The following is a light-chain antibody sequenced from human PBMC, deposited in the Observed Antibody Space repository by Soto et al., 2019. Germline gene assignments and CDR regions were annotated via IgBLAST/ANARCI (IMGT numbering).Light chain of an antibody. CDR3: QQRNVWPPIT. Sequence: LAPLTLSPGDRATLPCSAIHSLTISYIAWYQLKPGQAPRXLMYXXXXXXXXXXXXXGGXRSGTEFSLTIISLEPEDFAVYYCQQRNVWPPITFGQGTRLEIK. V-gene: IGKV3D-20*02. J-gene: IGKJ5*01. CDR2: XXX. CDR1: HSLTISY.